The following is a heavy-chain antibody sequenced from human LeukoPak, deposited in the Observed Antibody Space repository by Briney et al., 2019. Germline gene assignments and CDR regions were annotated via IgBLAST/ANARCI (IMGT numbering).Heavy chain of an antibody. CDR3: ARRGYSGYDSPLGY. V-gene: IGHV5-51*01. CDR2: IYPGDSDT. D-gene: IGHD5-12*01. CDR1: GYSFTSYW. Sequence: RGESLKISCKDSGYSFTSYWIAWVRQMPGKGLEWMGIIYPGDSDTRYSPSFQGQVTISADKSIAYLQWGSLTAPDTAMYYCARRGYSGYDSPLGYWGQGTLVTVSS. J-gene: IGHJ4*02.